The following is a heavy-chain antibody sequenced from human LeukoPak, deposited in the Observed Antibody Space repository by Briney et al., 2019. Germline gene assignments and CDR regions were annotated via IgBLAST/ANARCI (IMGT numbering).Heavy chain of an antibody. CDR1: GGTFSSYA. Sequence: SVKVSCKASGGTFSSYAISWVRQAPGQGLEWMGGIIPIFGTANYAQKFQGRVTITADESTSTAYMELSSLRSEDTAVYYCARDTTKARHGSGSYYTIYYMDVWGKGTTVTISS. V-gene: IGHV1-69*13. J-gene: IGHJ6*03. D-gene: IGHD3-10*01. CDR3: ARDTTKARHGSGSYYTIYYMDV. CDR2: IIPIFGTA.